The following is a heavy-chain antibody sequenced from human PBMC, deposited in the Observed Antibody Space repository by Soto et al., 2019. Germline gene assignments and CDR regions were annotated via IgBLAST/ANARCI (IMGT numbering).Heavy chain of an antibody. D-gene: IGHD2-15*01. V-gene: IGHV4-59*01. CDR3: ARVEPPGRMVVAAVWFDP. Sequence: QVQLQESGPGLVKPSETLSLTCTVSGGSISSYYWSWIRQPPGKGLEWIGYIYYSGSTNYNPSLKSRVTISVDTSKNQFSLKLSSVTAADTAVYYCARVEPPGRMVVAAVWFDPWGQGTLVTVSS. CDR1: GGSISSYY. CDR2: IYYSGST. J-gene: IGHJ5*02.